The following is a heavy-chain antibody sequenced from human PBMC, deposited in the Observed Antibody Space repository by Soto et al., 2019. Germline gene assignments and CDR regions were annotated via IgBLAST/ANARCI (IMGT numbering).Heavy chain of an antibody. Sequence: ASVKVSCKASGYTLTSYGISWVRQAPGQGLEWMGWISAYNGNTNYAQKLQGRVTMTTDTSTSTAYMELRSLRSDDTAVYYCARGAYCNSNSCHGYLFAPWGQGTLVTGSS. CDR1: GYTLTSYG. CDR2: ISAYNGNT. CDR3: ARGAYCNSNSCHGYLFAP. D-gene: IGHD2-2*01. J-gene: IGHJ5*02. V-gene: IGHV1-18*01.